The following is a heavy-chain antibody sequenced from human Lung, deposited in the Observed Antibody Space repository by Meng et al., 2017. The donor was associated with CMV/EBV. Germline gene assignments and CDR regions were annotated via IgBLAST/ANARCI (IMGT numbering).Heavy chain of an antibody. CDR2: ISYDGSNK. CDR1: LTFSSYV. Sequence: LTFSSYVIHWVRQAPGKGLEWVAVISYDGSNKYYADSVKGRFTISRDNSKNTLYLQMNSLRAEDTAVYYCAYSSAWYTVTSSYYFDYWGQGTLVTVSS. CDR3: AYSSAWYTVTSSYYFDY. V-gene: IGHV3-30*03. J-gene: IGHJ4*02. D-gene: IGHD6-19*01.